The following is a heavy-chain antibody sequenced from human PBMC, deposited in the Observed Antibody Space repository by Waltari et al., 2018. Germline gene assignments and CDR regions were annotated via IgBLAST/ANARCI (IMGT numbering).Heavy chain of an antibody. CDR1: GISFTDAW. J-gene: IGHJ4*02. CDR2: IKDKADGVTI. CDR3: LYDPSV. Sequence: DVQLVESGGGLVKPGGSLRLSCSASGISFTDAWMNWVRQAPGGGVEWIGRIKDKADGVTIDYAAPVKGRFTNARDDAKNMTYLQMNSLKPDDTGVYFCLYDPSVWGQGTLVTVSS. V-gene: IGHV3-15*07. D-gene: IGHD5-12*01.